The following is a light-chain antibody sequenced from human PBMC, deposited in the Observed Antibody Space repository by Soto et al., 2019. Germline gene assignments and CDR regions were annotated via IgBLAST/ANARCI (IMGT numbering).Light chain of an antibody. V-gene: IGKV3-20*01. Sequence: EIVLTQSPGTLSLSPGERATLSCRASQSVSRSYLAWYQQKPGQAPRLLIYSASNRATGIPDRFSGSGSGTDFILTISRLKPEDLAVYYCQQGLTFGGGTKVEIK. CDR2: SAS. J-gene: IGKJ4*01. CDR3: QQGLT. CDR1: QSVSRSY.